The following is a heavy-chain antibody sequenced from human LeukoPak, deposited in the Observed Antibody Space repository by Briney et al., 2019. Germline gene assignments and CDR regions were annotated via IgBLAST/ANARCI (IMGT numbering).Heavy chain of an antibody. V-gene: IGHV4-61*02. CDR3: ARDNYGSGTLRFGRAFDI. Sequence: PSETPPKTSTVACGSSSSSSYNGSWLRQPAERGLEWVGRIYTSGSTNYNPSLKSRVSISLDTTTNQCSMSLSSVPAADTAVYYCARDNYGSGTLRFGRAFDIWGQGTMVTVSS. CDR1: CGSSSSSSYN. CDR2: IYTSGST. D-gene: IGHD3-10*01. J-gene: IGHJ3*02.